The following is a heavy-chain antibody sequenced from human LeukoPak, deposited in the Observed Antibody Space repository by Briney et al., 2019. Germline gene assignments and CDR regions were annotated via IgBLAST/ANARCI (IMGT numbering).Heavy chain of an antibody. Sequence: GGSLRLSCAASGFTFSSYAMSWVRQAPGKGLEWVSAISGSGGSTYYADSVKGRFTISRDNSKNTLYLQMNSLRAEDTAVYYCAKDGSTSIGRLYYFDYWGQGTLVTVSS. J-gene: IGHJ4*02. CDR2: ISGSGGST. D-gene: IGHD2-2*01. V-gene: IGHV3-23*01. CDR1: GFTFSSYA. CDR3: AKDGSTSIGRLYYFDY.